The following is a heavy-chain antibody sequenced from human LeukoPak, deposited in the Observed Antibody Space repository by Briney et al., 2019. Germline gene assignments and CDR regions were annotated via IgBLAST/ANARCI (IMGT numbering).Heavy chain of an antibody. V-gene: IGHV3-11*04. Sequence: TLRLSCAPSGFTLSDYYMSWIRQAPGEGLERGSYISSSGSTLYYAHSVKGRFTISRDNAKDSLYLQMNSLRAEDTAVYYCARVYVVGSGYGFDYWGQGTLVTVSS. D-gene: IGHD5-12*01. J-gene: IGHJ4*02. CDR1: GFTLSDYY. CDR3: ARVYVVGSGYGFDY. CDR2: ISSSGSTL.